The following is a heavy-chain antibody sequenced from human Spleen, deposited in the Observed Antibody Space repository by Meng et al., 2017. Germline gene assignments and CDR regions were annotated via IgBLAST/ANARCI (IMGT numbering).Heavy chain of an antibody. Sequence: GESLKISCAASGLSFNAYTMHWVRQAPGKGLEWVSSISGRNTYIYYADSVKGRFTISRDNAKNSLYLQMNSMRAEDTAVYYCARSGIAVASIIVGYYFDYWGQGTLVTVSS. CDR1: GLSFNAYT. CDR2: ISGRNTYI. J-gene: IGHJ4*02. D-gene: IGHD6-19*01. CDR3: ARSGIAVASIIVGYYFDY. V-gene: IGHV3-21*01.